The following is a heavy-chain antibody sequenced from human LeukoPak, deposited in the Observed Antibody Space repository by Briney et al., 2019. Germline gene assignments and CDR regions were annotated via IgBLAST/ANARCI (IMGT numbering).Heavy chain of an antibody. CDR3: ARDLSSGYDY. J-gene: IGHJ4*02. V-gene: IGHV4-61*02. D-gene: IGHD3-22*01. CDR2: IYTSGST. Sequence: PSQTLSLTCTVSGGSISSGSYYWSWIRQPAVKGLEWIGRIYTSGSTNYNPSLKSRVTISVDTSKNQFSLKLSSVTAADTAVYYCARDLSSGYDYWGQGTLVTVSS. CDR1: GGSISSGSYY.